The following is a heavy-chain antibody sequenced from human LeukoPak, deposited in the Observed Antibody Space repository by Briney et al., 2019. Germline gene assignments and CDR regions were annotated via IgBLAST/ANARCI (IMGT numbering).Heavy chain of an antibody. CDR3: ARGFHYDFWSGYYQGPPMDV. D-gene: IGHD3-3*01. CDR2: IGTAGDT. Sequence: PGGSLRLSCAASGFTLSSYDMHWVRQATGKGLEWVSAIGTAGDTYYPGSVKGRFTISRENAKNSLYRQMNSLRAGDTAVYYGARGFHYDFWSGYYQGPPMDVWGQGTTVTVSS. V-gene: IGHV3-13*01. J-gene: IGHJ6*02. CDR1: GFTLSSYD.